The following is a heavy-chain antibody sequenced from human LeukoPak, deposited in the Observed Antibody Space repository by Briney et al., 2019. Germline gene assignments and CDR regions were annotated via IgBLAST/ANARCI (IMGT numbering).Heavy chain of an antibody. CDR3: ARVVAAAGTGGLLPNDY. CDR2: INPNSGGT. Sequence: ASVKDSCKASGYTFTGYYMHWVRQAPGQGLEWMGWINPNSGGTNYAQKFQGRVTMTRDTSISTAYMELSRLRSDDTAVYYCARVVAAAGTGGLLPNDYWGQGTLVTVSS. CDR1: GYTFTGYY. J-gene: IGHJ4*02. D-gene: IGHD6-13*01. V-gene: IGHV1-2*02.